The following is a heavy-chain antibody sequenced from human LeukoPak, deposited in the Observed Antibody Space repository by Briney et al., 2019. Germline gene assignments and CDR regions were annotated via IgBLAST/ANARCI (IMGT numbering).Heavy chain of an antibody. CDR3: ARDPPTYYYYGMDV. V-gene: IGHV3-66*01. J-gene: IGHJ6*02. CDR2: IYSGGST. CDR1: GFTASSNY. Sequence: GGSLRLSCAASGFTASSNYMSWVRQAPGKGLEWVSVIYSGGSTYYADSVKGRFTISRDNSKNTLYLQMNSLRAEDTAVYYCARDPPTYYYYGMDVWGQGTTVTVSS.